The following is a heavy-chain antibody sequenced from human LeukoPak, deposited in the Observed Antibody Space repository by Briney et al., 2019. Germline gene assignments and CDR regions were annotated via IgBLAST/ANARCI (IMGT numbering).Heavy chain of an antibody. D-gene: IGHD5-18*01. J-gene: IGHJ4*02. CDR1: GFTVSSNY. V-gene: IGHV3-53*01. CDR2: IYSGGST. CDR3: ARAMDTAMVPYAFYY. Sequence: GGSLRLSCAASGFTVSSNYMSWVRQAPGKGLEWVSVIYSGGSTYYADSVKGRFTISRDNSKNTLYLQMNSLRAEDTAVYYCARAMDTAMVPYAFYYWGQGTLVTVSS.